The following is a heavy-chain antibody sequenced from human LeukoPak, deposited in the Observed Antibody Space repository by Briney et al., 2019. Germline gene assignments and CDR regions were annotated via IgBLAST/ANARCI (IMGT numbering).Heavy chain of an antibody. J-gene: IGHJ4*02. CDR1: GGSFSGYY. D-gene: IGHD2-15*01. CDR2: INHSGST. V-gene: IGHV4-34*01. CDR3: ARRYHGYCSGGSCYRGRFDY. Sequence: NSSETLSLTCAVYGGSFSGYYWSWIRQPPGKGLEWIGEINHSGSTNYNPSLKSRVTISVDTSKNQFSLKLSSVTAADTAVYYCARRYHGYCSGGSCYRGRFDYWGQGTLVTVSS.